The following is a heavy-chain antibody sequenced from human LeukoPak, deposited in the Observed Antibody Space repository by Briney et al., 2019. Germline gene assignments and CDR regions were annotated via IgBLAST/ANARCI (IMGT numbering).Heavy chain of an antibody. V-gene: IGHV4-59*10. CDR1: GGSFSGYS. Sequence: SETLSLTCAVYGGSFSGYSWSWIRQPAGKGLEWIGRIYTSGSTNYNPSLKSRVTMSVDTSKNQFSLKLTSVTAADTAVYYCARQTGSGLFILPGGQGTLVTVSS. D-gene: IGHD3/OR15-3a*01. J-gene: IGHJ4*02. CDR2: IYTSGST. CDR3: ARQTGSGLFILP.